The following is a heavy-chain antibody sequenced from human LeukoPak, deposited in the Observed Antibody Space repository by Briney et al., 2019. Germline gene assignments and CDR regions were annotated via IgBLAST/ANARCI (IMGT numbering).Heavy chain of an antibody. D-gene: IGHD3-10*01. CDR3: ARGGITMVRGVLNWFDP. J-gene: IGHJ5*02. Sequence: SETLSLTCTVPGGSISSYYWSWIRQPAGKGLEWIGRIYTSGSTNYNPSLKSRVTMSVDTSKNQFSLKLSSVTAADTAVYYCARGGITMVRGVLNWFDPWGQGTLVTVSS. CDR1: GGSISSYY. CDR2: IYTSGST. V-gene: IGHV4-4*07.